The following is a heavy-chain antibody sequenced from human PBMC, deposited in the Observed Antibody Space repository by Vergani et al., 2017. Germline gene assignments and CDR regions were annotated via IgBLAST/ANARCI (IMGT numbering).Heavy chain of an antibody. CDR2: ISWNRGSI. V-gene: IGHV3-9*01. D-gene: IGHD2-2*01. Sequence: EVQLVESGGGLVQPGRSLRLSCAASGFTFDDYAMHWVRQAQGKGLEWVSGISWNRGSIGYADSVKSRFTISRDNAKNSLYLQMNSLRAEDTALYYCAKDRAGCSSTSCSRHYYYYYMDVWGKGTTVTVSS. CDR3: AKDRAGCSSTSCSRHYYYYYMDV. CDR1: GFTFDDYA. J-gene: IGHJ6*03.